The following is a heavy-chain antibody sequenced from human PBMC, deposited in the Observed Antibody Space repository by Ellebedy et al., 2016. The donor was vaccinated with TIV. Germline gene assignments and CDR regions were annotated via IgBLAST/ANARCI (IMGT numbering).Heavy chain of an antibody. CDR1: GFTFSSYS. J-gene: IGHJ3*02. V-gene: IGHV3-21*01. CDR2: ISSSSSYI. Sequence: GESLKISCAASGFTFSSYSMNWVRQAPGKGLEWVSSISSSSSYIYYADSVKGRFTISKDNAKNSLYLQMNSLRAEDTAVYYCARDLPSSSWYHDAFDIWGQGTMVTVSS. D-gene: IGHD6-13*01. CDR3: ARDLPSSSWYHDAFDI.